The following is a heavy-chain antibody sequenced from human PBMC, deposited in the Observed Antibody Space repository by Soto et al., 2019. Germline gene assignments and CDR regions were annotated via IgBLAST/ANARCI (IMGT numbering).Heavy chain of an antibody. CDR1: GGSISSGGYY. CDR3: PRASAHPDDYAGNPMDFGY. D-gene: IGHD4-17*01. V-gene: IGHV4-31*01. CDR2: VYYSGST. J-gene: IGHJ4*02. Sequence: QVQLQESGPGLVKPSQTLSLTCTVSGGSISSGGYYWSWIRQHPGKGLEWIGYVYYSGSTYYNPPPGIPVPLSLYTSKNPPALKLSPVAAADTGVTYLPRASAHPDDYAGNPMDFGYWGKGTLVTVAS.